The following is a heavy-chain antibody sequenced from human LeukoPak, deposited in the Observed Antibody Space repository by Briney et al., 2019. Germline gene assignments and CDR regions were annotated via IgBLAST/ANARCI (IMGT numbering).Heavy chain of an antibody. J-gene: IGHJ3*02. D-gene: IGHD6-6*01. CDR2: IYYSGST. CDR1: GGSISSYY. Sequence: PSETLSLTCTVSGGSISSYYWSWIRQPPGKGLEWIGYIYYSGSTNYNPSLKSRVTISVDTSKNQFSLKLSSVTAADTAVYYCARGHSSSSSMGAFDIWGQGTMVTVSS. CDR3: ARGHSSSSSMGAFDI. V-gene: IGHV4-59*01.